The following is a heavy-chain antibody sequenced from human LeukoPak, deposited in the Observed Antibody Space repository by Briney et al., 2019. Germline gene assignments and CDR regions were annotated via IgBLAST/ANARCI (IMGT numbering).Heavy chain of an antibody. CDR2: IYHSGST. CDR3: ARDSSYDYVWGSYYYYGMDV. CDR1: GGSISSSNW. V-gene: IGHV4-4*02. Sequence: SETLSLTCAVSGGSISSSNWWSWVRQPPGKGLEWIGEIYHSGSTNYNPSLKSRVTISVDKSKNQFSLKLSSVTAADTAVYYCARDSSYDYVWGSYYYYGMDVWGQGTTVTVSS. D-gene: IGHD3-16*01. J-gene: IGHJ6*02.